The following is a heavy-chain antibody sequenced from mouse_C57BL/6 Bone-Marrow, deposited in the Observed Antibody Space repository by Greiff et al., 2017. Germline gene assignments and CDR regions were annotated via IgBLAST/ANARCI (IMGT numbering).Heavy chain of an antibody. CDR1: GYTFTSYG. D-gene: IGHD1-1*01. V-gene: IGHV1-81*01. Sequence: VQLQQSGAELARPGASVKLSCKASGYTFTSYGISWVKQRTGQGLEWIGEIYPRSGNTYYNEKFKGKATLTADKSSSTAYMELRSLTSEDSAVYFCARKSYYGSSPYYYAMDYWGQGTSVTVSS. J-gene: IGHJ4*01. CDR3: ARKSYYGSSPYYYAMDY. CDR2: IYPRSGNT.